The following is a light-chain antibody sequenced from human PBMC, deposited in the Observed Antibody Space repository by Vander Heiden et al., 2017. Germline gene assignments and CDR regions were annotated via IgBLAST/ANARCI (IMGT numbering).Light chain of an antibody. Sequence: SYELTQPPSVSVSPGQAATITCPGDNLGDKFVSWYQQKPGHSPVLVIYQDRKRPSGIPDRFSASHSGNTATLTIGGTQAMDEADYYCQAWDSSILYVFGTGTKVTVL. CDR2: QDR. J-gene: IGLJ1*01. V-gene: IGLV3-1*01. CDR3: QAWDSSILYV. CDR1: NLGDKF.